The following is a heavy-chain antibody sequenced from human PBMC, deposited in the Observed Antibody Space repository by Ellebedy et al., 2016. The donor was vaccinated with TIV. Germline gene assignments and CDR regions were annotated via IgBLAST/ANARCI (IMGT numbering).Heavy chain of an antibody. CDR1: GGSISSGGYS. CDR2: IYHSGST. J-gene: IGHJ3*02. CDR3: ARGVTGNQARGAFDI. Sequence: SETLSLTXAVSGGSISSGGYSWSWIRQPPGKGLEWIEYIYHSGSTYYNPSLKSRVTISVDRSKNQFSLKLSSVTAADTAVYYCARGVTGNQARGAFDIWGQGTMVTVSS. V-gene: IGHV4-30-2*01. D-gene: IGHD1-20*01.